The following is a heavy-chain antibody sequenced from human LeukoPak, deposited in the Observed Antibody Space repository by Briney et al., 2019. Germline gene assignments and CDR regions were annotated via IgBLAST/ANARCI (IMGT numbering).Heavy chain of an antibody. D-gene: IGHD6-13*01. CDR3: ARGYNSSWNYFDY. CDR2: VFDSGGT. CDR1: GGSISNYW. Sequence: SETLSLTCTVSGGSISNYWWSWIRQPPGKGLEWIAYVFDSGGTNYNPSLKSRVTISLDTSKKQFSLKLGSVTAADTAVYYCARGYNSSWNYFDYWGQGTLVTVSS. J-gene: IGHJ4*02. V-gene: IGHV4-59*01.